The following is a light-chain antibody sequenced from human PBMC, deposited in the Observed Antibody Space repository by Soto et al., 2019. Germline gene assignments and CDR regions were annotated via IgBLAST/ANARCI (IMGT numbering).Light chain of an antibody. J-gene: IGKJ5*01. Sequence: EIVLTQSPGTLSLSPRERATLSCRASQSVSSSYLAWYQQKPGQAPRLLIYGASSRATGIPDRFSGSGSGTDFTLTISRLEPEDFAVYFCQQYSDLPMTFGQGTRLEIK. CDR1: QSVSSSY. CDR2: GAS. V-gene: IGKV3-20*01. CDR3: QQYSDLPMT.